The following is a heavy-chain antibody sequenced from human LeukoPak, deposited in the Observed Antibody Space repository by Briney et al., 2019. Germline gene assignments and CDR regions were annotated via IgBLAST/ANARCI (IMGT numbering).Heavy chain of an antibody. Sequence: PGGSLRLSCSASGFTFSGFWMNWVRQAPGKGLEWVAKIKQDGSEIYYVDSVRGRFTISRDNAKNSLYLQMISLRGEDTAVYFCARDSKGFIVVPAAPTYYYYFMDVWGKGTTVTVSS. CDR3: ARDSKGFIVVPAAPTYYYYFMDV. J-gene: IGHJ6*03. CDR1: GFTFSGFW. V-gene: IGHV3-7*01. CDR2: IKQDGSEI. D-gene: IGHD2-2*01.